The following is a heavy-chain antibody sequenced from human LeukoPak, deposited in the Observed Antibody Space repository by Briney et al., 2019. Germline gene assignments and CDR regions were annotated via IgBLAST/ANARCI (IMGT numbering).Heavy chain of an antibody. CDR2: IRGDGVTT. D-gene: IGHD2-8*01. J-gene: IGHJ6*03. CDR1: GFTFSSHG. V-gene: IGHV3-23*01. Sequence: GGSLRLSCAASGFTFSSHGMNWVRQAPGKGLEWVSGIRGDGVTTYYADSVKGRFSISRDSSKNILYLQMNSLRAEDTAVYYCAKDRCSNGIGCYYYYMDVWGNGTTVTISS. CDR3: AKDRCSNGIGCYYYYMDV.